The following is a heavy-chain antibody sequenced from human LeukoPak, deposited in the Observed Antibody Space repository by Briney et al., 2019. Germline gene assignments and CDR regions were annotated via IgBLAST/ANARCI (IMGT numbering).Heavy chain of an antibody. V-gene: IGHV3-21*01. CDR3: ARHLYSNSIDF. J-gene: IGHJ4*02. D-gene: IGHD4-4*01. CDR2: ISSSSSYI. Sequence: GGSLRLSCAASGFTFSSYSMTWVRQAPGKGLEWVSSISSSSSYIYYADSVKGRFTISRDNAKNSLYLQMNSLRAEDTAVFYCARHLYSNSIDFWGQGTLVTVSS. CDR1: GFTFSSYS.